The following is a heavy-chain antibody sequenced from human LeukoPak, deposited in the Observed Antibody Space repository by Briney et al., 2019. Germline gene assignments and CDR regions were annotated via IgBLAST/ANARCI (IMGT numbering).Heavy chain of an antibody. D-gene: IGHD6-13*01. CDR2: IIPILGIA. Sequence: ASVKVSCKASGYTFTSYYMHWVRQAPGQGLEWMGRIIPILGIANYAQKFQGRVTITADKSTSTAYMELSSLRSEDTAVYYCARDPSQQLGWGYYYYGMDVWGQGTTVTVSS. V-gene: IGHV1-69*04. J-gene: IGHJ6*02. CDR1: GYTFTSYY. CDR3: ARDPSQQLGWGYYYYGMDV.